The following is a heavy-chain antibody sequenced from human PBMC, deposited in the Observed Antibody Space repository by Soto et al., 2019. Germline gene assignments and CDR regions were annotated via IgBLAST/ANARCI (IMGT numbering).Heavy chain of an antibody. CDR2: INPNSGGT. Sequence: QVQLVQSGAEVKKPGASVKVSCKVSGYTVTAYYVHWVRQAPGQGLEWMGWINPNSGGTNYAQKFQGWVTMTRDTSISTVYMELSRLRFDDTAVYYCARMIAASGHYGMDVWGQGTTVTVSS. D-gene: IGHD6-13*01. V-gene: IGHV1-2*04. CDR3: ARMIAASGHYGMDV. J-gene: IGHJ6*02. CDR1: GYTVTAYY.